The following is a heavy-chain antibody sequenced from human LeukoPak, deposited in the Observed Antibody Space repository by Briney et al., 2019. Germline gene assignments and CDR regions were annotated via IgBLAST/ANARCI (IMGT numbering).Heavy chain of an antibody. CDR1: GFTFSGFL. CDR2: IKQDGSEK. CDR3: ARAGSNWNYVY. Sequence: GGSLRLSCAASGFTFSGFLMSWVRQTPGKGLEWVANIKQDGSEKYYADSVKGRFTISRDNTKNLLSLQMNSLRAEDTAVYYCARAGSNWNYVYWGQGTLVTVSS. J-gene: IGHJ4*02. D-gene: IGHD1-7*01. V-gene: IGHV3-7*01.